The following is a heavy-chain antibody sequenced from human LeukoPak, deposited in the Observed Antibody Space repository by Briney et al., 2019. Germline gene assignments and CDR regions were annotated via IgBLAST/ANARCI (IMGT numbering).Heavy chain of an antibody. Sequence: SETLSLTCTVSGGSISSYYWSWIRQPPGKGLEWIGYIYYSGSPNYNPSLKSRVTISVDTSKNQFSLKLSSVTAADTAVYYCARHSPPYYYDSSGYSGFDYWGQGTLVTVSS. CDR3: ARHSPPYYYDSSGYSGFDY. J-gene: IGHJ4*02. CDR2: IYYSGSP. CDR1: GGSISSYY. V-gene: IGHV4-59*08. D-gene: IGHD3-22*01.